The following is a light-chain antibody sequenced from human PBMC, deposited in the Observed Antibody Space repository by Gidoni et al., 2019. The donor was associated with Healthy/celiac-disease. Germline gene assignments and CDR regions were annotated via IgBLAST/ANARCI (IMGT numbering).Light chain of an antibody. CDR3: HQYNNWGYT. J-gene: IGKJ2*01. CDR2: GAS. V-gene: IGKV3-15*01. CDR1: QSVSSN. Sequence: EIVMTQSPATLSVSPGERATLSCRASQSVSSNLAWYQQKPGQAPRLLIYGASTRATGIPARFSGSGSGTEFTLTISSLQSEDFAVYSCHQYNNWGYTFGQGTKLEIK.